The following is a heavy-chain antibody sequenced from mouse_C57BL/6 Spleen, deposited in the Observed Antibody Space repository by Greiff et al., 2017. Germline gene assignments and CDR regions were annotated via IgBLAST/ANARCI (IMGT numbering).Heavy chain of an antibody. J-gene: IGHJ4*01. D-gene: IGHD1-1*01. V-gene: IGHV1-80*01. CDR3: ARARDYYGSSGYYAMDY. CDR1: GYAFSSYW. CDR2: IYPGDGDT. Sequence: VQLQQSGAELVKPGASVKISCKASGYAFSSYWMNWVKQRPGKGLEWIGQIYPGDGDTNYNGKFKGKATLTADKSSSTAYMQLSSLTSEDSAVYYCARARDYYGSSGYYAMDYWGQGTSVTVSS.